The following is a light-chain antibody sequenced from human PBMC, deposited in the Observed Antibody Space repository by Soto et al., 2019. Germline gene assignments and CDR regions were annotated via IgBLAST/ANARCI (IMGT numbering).Light chain of an antibody. CDR2: GAF. CDR1: PGVTNY. Sequence: EIVLTQSPATLSLSPGERATLSCRASPGVTNYLAWYQQKPGQAPRLLIYGAFNRATGIPARFSGSGSGTDFTLTISRLEPEDFAVYYCQQYGSSGTFGQGTKVDIK. CDR3: QQYGSSGT. V-gene: IGKV3-20*01. J-gene: IGKJ1*01.